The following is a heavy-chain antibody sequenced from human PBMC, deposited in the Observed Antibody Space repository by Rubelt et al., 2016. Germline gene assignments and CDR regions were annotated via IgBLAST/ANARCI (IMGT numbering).Heavy chain of an antibody. CDR3: ARENDALDI. Sequence: AEVEKPRASVKLSCKASGYTFTDYAMHWVRQAPGQRLEYMGWINGGNGNTKYSQKFQDRVTITRDTSASTAYMELSSLRSEDTAVYYCARENDALDIWGQGTMVTVSS. J-gene: IGHJ3*02. CDR1: GYTFTDYA. V-gene: IGHV1-3*01. CDR2: INGGNGNT.